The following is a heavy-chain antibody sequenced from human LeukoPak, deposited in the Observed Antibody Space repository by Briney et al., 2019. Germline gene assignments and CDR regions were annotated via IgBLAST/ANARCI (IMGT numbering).Heavy chain of an antibody. Sequence: GGSLRLSCAASGFTFSTSAMSWVRQAPGKGLEWVSAITGSAGGTYYADSVKGRFTISRDNSKNTLYLQLNSLRAEDTAVYYCAKKASAAAGPDYFDYWGQGTLVTVSS. J-gene: IGHJ4*02. CDR1: GFTFSTSA. V-gene: IGHV3-23*01. CDR3: AKKASAAAGPDYFDY. CDR2: ITGSAGGT. D-gene: IGHD6-13*01.